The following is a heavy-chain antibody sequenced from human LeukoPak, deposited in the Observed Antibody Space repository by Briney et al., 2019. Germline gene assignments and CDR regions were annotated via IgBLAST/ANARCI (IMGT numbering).Heavy chain of an antibody. J-gene: IGHJ6*02. CDR2: IWYDGSNK. V-gene: IGHV3-33*01. D-gene: IGHD2-15*01. CDR3: ARAPPPYCSGGSCWDYYYYGMDV. CDR1: GFTFSSYG. Sequence: GRSLRLSCAASGFTFSSYGMHWVRQAPGKGLGWVAVIWYDGSNKYYADSVKGRFTISRDNSKNTLYLQMNSLRAEDTAVYYCARAPPPYCSGGSCWDYYYYGMDVWGQGTTVTVSS.